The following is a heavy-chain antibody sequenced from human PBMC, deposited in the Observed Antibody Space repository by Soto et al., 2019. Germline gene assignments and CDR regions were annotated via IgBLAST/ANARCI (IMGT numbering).Heavy chain of an antibody. J-gene: IGHJ4*02. CDR1: GLSISSDNW. D-gene: IGHD6-13*01. Sequence: QVKLQESGPGLVRPSGTVSLTCAVSGLSISSDNWWSWVRQPPGKGLEWIGEIQHRGSTNYNPSLKSRVTMSVVPAKDLFSLTLNSVTAADTAFYYCARDQGSHPGDWGQGTLVSVSS. V-gene: IGHV4-4*02. CDR2: IQHRGST. CDR3: ARDQGSHPGD.